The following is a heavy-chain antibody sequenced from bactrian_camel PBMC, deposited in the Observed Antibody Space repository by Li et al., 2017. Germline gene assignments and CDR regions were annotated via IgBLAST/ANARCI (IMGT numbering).Heavy chain of an antibody. CDR3: AKSEYGGSSYNF. V-gene: IGHV3S26*01. D-gene: IGHD6*01. CDR2: IGSDGSTRT. J-gene: IGHJ4*01. CDR1: GYTNRNYC. Sequence: HVQLVESGGGLVQPGGSLKLSCAASGYTNRNYCMGWYRQAPGKEREWVAQIGSDGSTRTSYADSVKGRFTISQDNAKNTLYLQLNSLKTEDTAMYYCAKSEYGGSSYNFWGQGTQVTVS.